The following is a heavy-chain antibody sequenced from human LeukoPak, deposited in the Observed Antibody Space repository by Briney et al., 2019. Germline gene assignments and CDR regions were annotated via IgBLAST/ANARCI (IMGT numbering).Heavy chain of an antibody. J-gene: IGHJ5*02. CDR1: GDSISSSGYC. D-gene: IGHD1-14*01. CDR2: ICYTGST. V-gene: IGHV4-39*01. Sequence: SETLSLTCTLSGDSISSSGYCWGWIRQPPGKGLECVGVICYTGSTYYNPSLKSRVTISVDTSKNQFSLRLSSVTAADTAVYYCARHKSGIDWFDPWGQGTLVTVSS. CDR3: ARHKSGIDWFDP.